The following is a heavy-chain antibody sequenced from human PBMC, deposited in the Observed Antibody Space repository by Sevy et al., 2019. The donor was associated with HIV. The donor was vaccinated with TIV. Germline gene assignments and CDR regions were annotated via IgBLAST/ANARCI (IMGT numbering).Heavy chain of an antibody. V-gene: IGHV3-23*01. Sequence: GGSLRLSCAASGFTFSSYAMSWVRQAPGKGLEWVSSFTGSGTNTFYVDSVKGRFNISRDNSKNTLYMQMNTLRAEDTAVYYCAKDSILVAGHFDYWGQGTLVTVSS. J-gene: IGHJ4*02. CDR3: AKDSILVAGHFDY. D-gene: IGHD6-19*01. CDR2: FTGSGTNT. CDR1: GFTFSSYA.